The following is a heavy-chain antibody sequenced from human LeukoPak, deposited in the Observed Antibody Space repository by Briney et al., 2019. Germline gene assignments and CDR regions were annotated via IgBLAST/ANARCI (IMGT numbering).Heavy chain of an antibody. D-gene: IGHD3-22*01. Sequence: RGSLRLSCAASGFTFSSYEMNWVRQAPGKGLEWVSYIRSSGSTIYYADSVKGRFTISRDNAKNSLYLQMNSLRAEDTAVYYCVREAYYDSSGYYGVAFDIWGKGTMVTVAS. CDR2: IRSSGSTI. CDR3: VREAYYDSSGYYGVAFDI. V-gene: IGHV3-48*03. CDR1: GFTFSSYE. J-gene: IGHJ3*02.